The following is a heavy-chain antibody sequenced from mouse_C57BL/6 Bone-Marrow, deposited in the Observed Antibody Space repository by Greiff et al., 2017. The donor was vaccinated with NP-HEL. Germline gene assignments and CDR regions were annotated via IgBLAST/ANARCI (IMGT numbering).Heavy chain of an antibody. V-gene: IGHV14-4*01. D-gene: IGHD2-2*01. J-gene: IGHJ2*01. CDR2: IDPENGDT. CDR3: TTEGYVYFDY. CDR1: GFNIKDDY. Sequence: EVQLVESGAELVRPGASVKLSCTASGFNIKDDYMHWVKQRPEQGLEWIGWIDPENGDTEYASKFQGKATITADTSSNTAYLQLSSLTSEDTAVYYCTTEGYVYFDYWGQGTTLTVSS.